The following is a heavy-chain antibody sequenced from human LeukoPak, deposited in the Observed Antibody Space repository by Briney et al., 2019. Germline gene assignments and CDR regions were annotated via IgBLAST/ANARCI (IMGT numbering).Heavy chain of an antibody. Sequence: GGSLRLSCAATGFTFSTYAMTWVRQAPGKGLEWVSAITGGGLHTYYADSVKGRFTVSRDNSKNTLYLQMNSLRAEDTAAYYCAKSLRNYVYWGQGTLVTVSS. CDR2: ITGGGLHT. V-gene: IGHV3-23*01. J-gene: IGHJ4*02. CDR1: GFTFSTYA. CDR3: AKSLRNYVY. D-gene: IGHD1-7*01.